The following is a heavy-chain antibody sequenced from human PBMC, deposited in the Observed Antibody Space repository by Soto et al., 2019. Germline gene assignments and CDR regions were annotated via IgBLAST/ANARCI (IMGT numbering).Heavy chain of an antibody. CDR2: IIPIFGTA. J-gene: IGHJ4*02. D-gene: IGHD4-4*01. CDR1: GGTFSSYA. Sequence: EASVKVSCKASGGTFSSYAISWVRQAPGQGLEWMRGIIPIFGTANYAQKFQGRVTITADESTSTAYMELSSLRSEDTAVYYCARTQGNSVSRRFDYWGQGTLVTVSS. V-gene: IGHV1-69*13. CDR3: ARTQGNSVSRRFDY.